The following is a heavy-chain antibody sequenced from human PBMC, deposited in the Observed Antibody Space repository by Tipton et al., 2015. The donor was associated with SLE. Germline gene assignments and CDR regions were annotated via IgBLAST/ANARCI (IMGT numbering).Heavy chain of an antibody. CDR1: GGSFSGYY. V-gene: IGHV4-34*01. Sequence: TLSLTCAVYGGSFSGYYWSWIRQPPGKGLEWIGEINHSGSTNYNPSLKSRVTISVDTSKNQFSLKLSSVTAADTAVYYCARGVIAARRGRFDYWGQGTLVTVSS. J-gene: IGHJ4*02. CDR2: INHSGST. D-gene: IGHD6-6*01. CDR3: ARGVIAARRGRFDY.